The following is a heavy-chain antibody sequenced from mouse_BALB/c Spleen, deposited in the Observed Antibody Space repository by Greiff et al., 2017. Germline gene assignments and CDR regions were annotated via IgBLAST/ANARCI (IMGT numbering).Heavy chain of an antibody. CDR3: ARGENDNWLAY. CDR2: IYPGDGDT. D-gene: IGHD2-13*01. V-gene: IGHV1-80*01. CDR1: GYAFSSYW. J-gene: IGHJ3*01. Sequence: QVQLQPSGAELVRPGSSVKISCKASGYAFSSYWMNWVKQRPGQGLEWIGQIYPGDGDTNYNGKFKGKATLTADKSTSTAYMQLSSLTSEDSAVYLCARGENDNWLAYRGQGTLVTVSA.